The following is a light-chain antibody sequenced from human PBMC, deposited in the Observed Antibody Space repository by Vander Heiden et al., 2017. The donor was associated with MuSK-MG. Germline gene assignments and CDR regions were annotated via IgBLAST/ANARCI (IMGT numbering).Light chain of an antibody. CDR2: GAS. CDR1: QSVSSSY. CDR3: QQYGSSPLT. Sequence: EIMFTQSPGTLSLSPGERATLSCMASQSVSSSYLAWYQQKPGQAPRLLIYGASSRATGIPDRFSGSGSGTDFTLTISRLEPEDFAVYYCQQYGSSPLTFGGGTKVEIK. V-gene: IGKV3-20*01. J-gene: IGKJ4*01.